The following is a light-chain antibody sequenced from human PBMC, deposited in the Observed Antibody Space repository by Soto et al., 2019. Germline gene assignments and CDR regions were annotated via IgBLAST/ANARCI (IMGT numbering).Light chain of an antibody. J-gene: IGLJ1*01. V-gene: IGLV2-14*01. CDR1: SSDVGGYNY. CDR2: EVS. Sequence: SALTQPASVSGSPGRSITISCTGTSSDVGGYNYVSWYQHHPGKAPKLMIYEVSNRPSGVSNRFSGSKSGKTASLTISGLQAEDEADYYCSSYKSSSTLYVFGTGTKVTVL. CDR3: SSYKSSSTLYV.